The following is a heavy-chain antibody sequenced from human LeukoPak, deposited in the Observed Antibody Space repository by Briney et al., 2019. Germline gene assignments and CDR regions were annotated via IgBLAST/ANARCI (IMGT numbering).Heavy chain of an antibody. D-gene: IGHD5-18*01. CDR2: INHSGST. Sequence: KSSETLSLTCAVYGVSFSGYYWSWIRQPPGKGLEWIGEINHSGSTNYNPSLKSRVTISVDTSKNQFSLKLSSVTAADTAVYYCARGGRRSGYGYGKIDYWGQGTLVTVSS. V-gene: IGHV4-34*01. CDR1: GVSFSGYY. CDR3: ARGGRRSGYGYGKIDY. J-gene: IGHJ4*02.